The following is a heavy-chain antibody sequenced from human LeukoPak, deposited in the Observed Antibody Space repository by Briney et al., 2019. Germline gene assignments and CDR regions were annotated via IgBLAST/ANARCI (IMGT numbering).Heavy chain of an antibody. CDR2: ISSSSSYI. J-gene: IGHJ6*03. CDR1: GFTFSSYA. D-gene: IGHD1-14*01. CDR3: ARVGPWVNPDYYYYMDV. V-gene: IGHV3-21*01. Sequence: GGSLRLSCAASGFTFSSYAMSWVRQAPGKGLEWVSSISSSSSYIYYADSVKGRFTISRDNAKNSLYLQMNSLRAEDTAVYYCARVGPWVNPDYYYYMDVWGKGTTVTVSS.